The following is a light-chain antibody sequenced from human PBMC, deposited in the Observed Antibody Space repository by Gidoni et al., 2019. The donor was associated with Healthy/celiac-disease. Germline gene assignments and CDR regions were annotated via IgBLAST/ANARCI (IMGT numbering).Light chain of an antibody. V-gene: IGLV2-23*02. CDR2: EVS. CDR3: CSYAGSSTFVV. Sequence: QSALTQPASVSVSPGQSITISCTGTSSDVGSYHLVSWYQQHPGKAPKLMIYEVSKRPSGVSNRVSGSKSGNTASLTISGLQAEDEADYYCCSYAGSSTFVVFGGGTKLTVL. CDR1: SSDVGSYHL. J-gene: IGLJ2*01.